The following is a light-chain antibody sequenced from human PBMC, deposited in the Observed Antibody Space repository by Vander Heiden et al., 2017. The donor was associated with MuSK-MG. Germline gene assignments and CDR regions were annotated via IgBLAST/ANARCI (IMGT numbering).Light chain of an antibody. Sequence: DIQMTQSPSSLSASVGDRVTITCRASQNIRTYLNWYQQKPGKAPKLLIFAASNLQSWVPSTFSGSGSGTDFTLTISGLQPDDFAAYYCQQSHSFPLTFGGGTKVEMK. J-gene: IGKJ4*01. CDR1: QNIRTY. V-gene: IGKV1-39*01. CDR3: QQSHSFPLT. CDR2: AAS.